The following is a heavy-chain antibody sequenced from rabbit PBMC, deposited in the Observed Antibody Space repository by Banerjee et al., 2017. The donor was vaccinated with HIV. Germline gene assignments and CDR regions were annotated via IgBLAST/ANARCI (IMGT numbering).Heavy chain of an antibody. CDR2: IDTGSSGNR. V-gene: IGHV1S45*01. D-gene: IGHD1-1*01. CDR3: ARVRGGYKYYLDL. CDR1: GFSFSSSYW. J-gene: IGHJ4*01. Sequence: QEQLEESGGDLVKPEGSLTLTCTASGFSFSSSYWICWVRQAPGKGLEWIGTIDTGSSGNRDYANWAKGRFTFSKTSSTTVTLQMSSLTAADTATYFCARVRGGYKYYLDLWGPGTLVTVS.